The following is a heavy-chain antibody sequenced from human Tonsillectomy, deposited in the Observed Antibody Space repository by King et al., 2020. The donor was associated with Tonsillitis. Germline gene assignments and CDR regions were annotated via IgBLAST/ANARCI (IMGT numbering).Heavy chain of an antibody. D-gene: IGHD5-24*01. J-gene: IGHJ3*02. CDR3: VRVGWLEFHEAFDI. CDR1: GFTLNNYW. CDR2: IKHDGSEK. V-gene: IGHV3-7*01. Sequence: VQLVESGGGLVQPGGSLRLSCAASGFTLNNYWMTWVRQAPGKGLEWVANIKHDGSEKYYVDFVKGRFTISRDNAKNSLYLQMSSLRAEDTAVYYCVRVGWLEFHEAFDIWGQGTMVTVSS.